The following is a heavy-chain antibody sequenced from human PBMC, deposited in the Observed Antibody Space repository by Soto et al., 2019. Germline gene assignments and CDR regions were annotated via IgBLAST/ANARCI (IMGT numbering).Heavy chain of an antibody. D-gene: IGHD5-12*01. Sequence: GVYLSLSCAASGFPFSSYWMHWVRQAPGQGLVWVSRINSDGSSTSYADSVKGRFTISRDNAKNTLYLQMNSLRAEDTAVYYCVRDPDIVATRADYWGQGPLVIVSS. CDR2: INSDGSST. CDR3: VRDPDIVATRADY. CDR1: GFPFSSYW. J-gene: IGHJ4*02. V-gene: IGHV3-74*01.